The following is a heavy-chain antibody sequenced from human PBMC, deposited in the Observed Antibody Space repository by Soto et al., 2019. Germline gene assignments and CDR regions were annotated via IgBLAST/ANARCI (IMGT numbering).Heavy chain of an antibody. CDR2: IYCHDDK. CDR3: AHRGGATVGLYYFDY. D-gene: IGHD3-16*01. V-gene: IGHV2-5*01. J-gene: IGHJ4*02. CDR1: GFSRCTTGVG. Sequence: QITLKETGPTLVKPTKTLTLTCTFSGFSRCTTGVGVIWLRQPPGTALEGLALIYCHDDKRYSPSLKSRLTITKDPSKNQVVLTMTHMDPVDTATYYWAHRGGATVGLYYFDYWGQGALVTVSS.